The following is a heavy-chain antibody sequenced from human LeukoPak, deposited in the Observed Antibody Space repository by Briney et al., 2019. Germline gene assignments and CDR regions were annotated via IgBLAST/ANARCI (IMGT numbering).Heavy chain of an antibody. V-gene: IGHV3-21*01. J-gene: IGHJ4*02. D-gene: IGHD3-9*01. Sequence: GGPLRLSFAAFGFNFYYLAMPWVRSAPGKGLGWVSSSSSSGNSMYYADSVKGRFTISRDNAKNSLYLQMHSLRAEDTAVYYCASVMEVGIWLFDYWGQGTLVTVSS. CDR2: SSSSGNSM. CDR3: ASVMEVGIWLFDY. CDR1: GFNFYYLA.